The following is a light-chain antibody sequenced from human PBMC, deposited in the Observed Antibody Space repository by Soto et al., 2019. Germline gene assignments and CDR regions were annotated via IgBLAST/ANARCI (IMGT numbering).Light chain of an antibody. CDR2: LAS. J-gene: IGKJ2*02. Sequence: DFQMPQSPSALSASVGDRVTITCRASQGIDDYLAWYQQKRGEVPKLMIYLASTLHSGVPSRFSGSRSVTDFTLTISSPQPEDAANYYCQTYNNDPCNFGQGTKLEIK. CDR1: QGIDDY. CDR3: QTYNNDPCN. V-gene: IGKV1-27*01.